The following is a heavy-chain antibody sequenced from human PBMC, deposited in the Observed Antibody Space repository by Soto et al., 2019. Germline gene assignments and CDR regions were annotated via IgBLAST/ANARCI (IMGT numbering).Heavy chain of an antibody. CDR3: AKDDCSGASCYERFDY. D-gene: IGHD2-15*01. CDR1: GFAFSSYA. CDR2: ISGSGRNT. V-gene: IGHV3-23*01. Sequence: EVQLLESGGGLVQPGGSLRLSCAASGFAFSSYAMIWVRQAPGKGLEWVSAISGSGRNTYYADSVKGRFTISRDNSKNTLYLQMNSLTAEDTAVYYCAKDDCSGASCYERFDYWGQGNLVTVSS. J-gene: IGHJ4*02.